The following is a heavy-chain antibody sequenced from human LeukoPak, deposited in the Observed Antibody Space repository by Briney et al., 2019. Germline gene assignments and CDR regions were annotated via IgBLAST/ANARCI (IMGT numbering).Heavy chain of an antibody. J-gene: IGHJ4*02. CDR3: ARVGVRTSLDY. CDR1: GGSISSSSYY. D-gene: IGHD3-10*01. Sequence: SETLSLTCTVSGGSISSSSYYWGWIRQPPGKGLEWIGSIYYSGSTYYNPSLKSRITISVDTSKNQFSLKLSSVTAADTAVYYCARVGVRTSLDYWGQGTLVTVSS. V-gene: IGHV4-39*07. CDR2: IYYSGST.